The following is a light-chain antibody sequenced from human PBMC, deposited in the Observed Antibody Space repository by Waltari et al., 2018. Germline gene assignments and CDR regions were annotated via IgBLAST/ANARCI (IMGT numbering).Light chain of an antibody. CDR1: RNINNN. V-gene: IGKV3-15*01. CDR2: GAS. Sequence: ELVMTQSPATLSVSPGERATLSCRASRNINNNLAWYHQIPGQAPRLLIYGASTRATGIPARFSGSGSGTEFTLTISSLQSEDFAVYYCQHFHSWPLTFGGGTKVEIK. J-gene: IGKJ4*01. CDR3: QHFHSWPLT.